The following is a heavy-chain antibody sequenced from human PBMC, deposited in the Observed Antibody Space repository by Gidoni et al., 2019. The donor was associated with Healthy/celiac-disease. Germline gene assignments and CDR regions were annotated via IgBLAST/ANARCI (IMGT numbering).Heavy chain of an antibody. CDR1: AFTFRIYP. D-gene: IGHD3-10*01. CDR2: ISGSGGST. Sequence: EVQLLASGGGLVQPGGSLRLACGASAFTFRIYPMCWVSNAPGKGRVGVSAISGSGGSTHYADAVKGRFTISRDNTKNTLYLQMNSLRAEDTAVYYCAKASLRGVTLYYYYGMDVWVQGTTVTVSS. V-gene: IGHV3-23*01. J-gene: IGHJ6*02. CDR3: AKASLRGVTLYYYYGMDV.